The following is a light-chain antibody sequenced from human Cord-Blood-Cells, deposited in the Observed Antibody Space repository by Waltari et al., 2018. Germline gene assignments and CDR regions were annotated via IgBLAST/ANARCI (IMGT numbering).Light chain of an antibody. Sequence: DIQMTQSTSPLSASVGDRVTITCRASQSISSYLNWYQQKPGKAPKLLIYAASSLQSGVPSRFSGSGSGTDFTLTISSLQPEDFATYYCQQSYSTPYTFGQGTKLEIK. J-gene: IGKJ2*01. CDR3: QQSYSTPYT. CDR2: AAS. CDR1: QSISSY. V-gene: IGKV1-39*01.